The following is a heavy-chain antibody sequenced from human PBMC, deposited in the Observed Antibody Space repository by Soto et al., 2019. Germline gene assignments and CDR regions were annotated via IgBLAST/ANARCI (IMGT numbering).Heavy chain of an antibody. D-gene: IGHD3-22*01. J-gene: IGHJ2*01. CDR1: GFTFSSYA. V-gene: IGHV3-23*01. CDR2: TSGSGGST. Sequence: EVQLLESGGGLVQPGGSLRLSCAASGFTFSSYAMSWVRQAPGKGLEWVSATSGSGGSTYYADSVKGRFTISRDNSKNTLYLQMNSLRAEDTAVYYCARDYYDSSGPYWYFDLWGRGTLVTVSS. CDR3: ARDYYDSSGPYWYFDL.